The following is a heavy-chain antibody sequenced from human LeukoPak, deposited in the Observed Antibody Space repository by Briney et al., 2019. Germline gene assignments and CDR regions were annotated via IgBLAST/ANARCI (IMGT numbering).Heavy chain of an antibody. J-gene: IGHJ5*02. D-gene: IGHD2-15*01. CDR1: GGTFNTYV. V-gene: IGHV1-69*13. Sequence: ASVKVSCTTSGGTFNTYVINWVRQAPGQGREWMGGIIPVFVAAKYAQKFQGRVTITADESTSTGYMELHSLTSEDTAVYYCARSGGGYCSGGKCHSGSWSDPWGQGTLVTVSS. CDR2: IIPVFVAA. CDR3: ARSGGGYCSGGKCHSGSWSDP.